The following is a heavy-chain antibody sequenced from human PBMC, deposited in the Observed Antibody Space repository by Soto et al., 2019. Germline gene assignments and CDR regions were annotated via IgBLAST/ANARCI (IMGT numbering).Heavy chain of an antibody. J-gene: IGHJ4*02. D-gene: IGHD3-9*01. Sequence: GGSLRLSCVASGITFGSRAMSWVRQAPGEGLEWVSTTTDTGGDTKYADSVRGRFTISRDNSKNTLYLQMSSRRAEDSAVYYCAKGLSPSYIDTLTGPGYWGQGTRVTVSS. CDR1: GITFGSRA. CDR3: AKGLSPSYIDTLTGPGY. V-gene: IGHV3-23*01. CDR2: TTDTGGDT.